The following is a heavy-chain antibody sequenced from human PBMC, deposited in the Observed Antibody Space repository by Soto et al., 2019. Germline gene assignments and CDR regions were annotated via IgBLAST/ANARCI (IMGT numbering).Heavy chain of an antibody. CDR1: GFTLSRYS. CDR2: ISRSSSTI. J-gene: IGHJ4*02. V-gene: IGHV3-48*01. Sequence: EVQLVESGGGLVQPGGSLRLSCVASGFTLSRYSMNWVRQAPGKGMEWVSYISRSSSTIYYADSVQGRFTISRDKAENSLYLQMNSLRAEDTAVYYCARDLAGVIPDYWGQGTRVTVSS. CDR3: ARDLAGVIPDY. D-gene: IGHD3-16*02.